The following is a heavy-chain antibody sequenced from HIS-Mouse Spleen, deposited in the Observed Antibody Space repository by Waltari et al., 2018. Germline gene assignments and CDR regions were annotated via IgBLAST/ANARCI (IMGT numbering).Heavy chain of an antibody. J-gene: IGHJ4*02. D-gene: IGHD3-3*02. Sequence: QVQLQQWGAGLLKPSETLSLTCAVYGGSFSGYYWSWIRQPPGKGLEWMGEIKHSGSTSPPTGKGLELIVEINHIGSTNQTPSLKSLVTISVDTSKTQFSRKLGSVTAADTAVYYCARGVSSFDYWGQGTLVTVSS. CDR1: GGSFSGYY. CDR3: ARGVSSFDY. CDR2: IKHSGST. V-gene: IGHV4-34*01.